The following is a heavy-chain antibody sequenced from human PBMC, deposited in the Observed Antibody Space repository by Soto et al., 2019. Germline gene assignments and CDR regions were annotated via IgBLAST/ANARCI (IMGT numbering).Heavy chain of an antibody. CDR2: INHSGST. D-gene: IGHD2-2*01. Sequence: PSETLSLTCAVYGGSFSGYYWSWIRQPPGKGLEWIGEINHSGSTNYNPSLKSRVTISVDTSKNQFSLKLSSVTAADTAVYYCARGERDIVVVPAAHSFDYWGQGTLVTVSS. V-gene: IGHV4-34*01. CDR3: ARGERDIVVVPAAHSFDY. J-gene: IGHJ4*02. CDR1: GGSFSGYY.